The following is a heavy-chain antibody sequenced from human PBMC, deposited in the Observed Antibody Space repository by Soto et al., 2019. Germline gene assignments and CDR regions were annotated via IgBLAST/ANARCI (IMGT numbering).Heavy chain of an antibody. V-gene: IGHV1-58*01. CDR3: VADSASVGSYYTISYYYGMDV. D-gene: IGHD1-26*01. Sequence: QMQLVQSGPEVKKPGTSVKVSCKASGFTFTSSAVQWVRQARGQRLEWIGWIVVGSGNTNYAQKFQERVTITRDMSTSTAYMELSSLRSEDTAVYYCVADSASVGSYYTISYYYGMDVWGQRTTVTVSS. J-gene: IGHJ6*02. CDR1: GFTFTSSA. CDR2: IVVGSGNT.